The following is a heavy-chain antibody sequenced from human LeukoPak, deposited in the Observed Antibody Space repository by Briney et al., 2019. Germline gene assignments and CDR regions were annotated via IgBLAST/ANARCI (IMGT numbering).Heavy chain of an antibody. V-gene: IGHV3-21*01. CDR3: ARDRPTGASRVFVVQ. Sequence: PGGSLRLSCTASGFTFSNHAMTWVRQAPGKGLEWVSSMSSGGTYIYYADSVRGRFTISRDNAKNSPYLVMNSLRAEDTATYYCARDRPTGASRVFVVQWGQGTLVTVSS. CDR1: GFTFSNHA. J-gene: IGHJ4*02. CDR2: MSSGGTYI. D-gene: IGHD2-15*01.